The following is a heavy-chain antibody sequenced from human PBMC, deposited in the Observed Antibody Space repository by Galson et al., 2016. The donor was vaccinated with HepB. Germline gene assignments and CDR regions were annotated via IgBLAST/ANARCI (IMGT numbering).Heavy chain of an antibody. V-gene: IGHV3-7*03. Sequence: SLRLSCAASGFTFNNYWMTWVRQVPGKGLEWVANIKEDGTEKHYVDSVKGRFTISRDNAKNSLYLQMNSLRAEDTAIYYCAKSSGWDCDYWGQGTLVTVSS. CDR2: IKEDGTEK. D-gene: IGHD1-26*01. CDR3: AKSSGWDCDY. CDR1: GFTFNNYW. J-gene: IGHJ4*02.